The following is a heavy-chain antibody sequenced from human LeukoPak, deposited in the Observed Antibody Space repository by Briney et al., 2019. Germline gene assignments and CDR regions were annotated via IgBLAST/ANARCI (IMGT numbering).Heavy chain of an antibody. CDR1: GFTFDDYA. J-gene: IGHJ4*02. CDR2: ISGDGGST. V-gene: IGHV3-43*02. CDR3: AKDILLTAMIDY. Sequence: GGSLRLSCAASGFTFDDYAMHWVRQAPGKGLEWLSLISGDGGSTYYADSVKGRFIISRDNSKNSLYLQMNSLRTEDTALYYCAKDILLTAMIDYWGQGTLVTVSS. D-gene: IGHD5-18*01.